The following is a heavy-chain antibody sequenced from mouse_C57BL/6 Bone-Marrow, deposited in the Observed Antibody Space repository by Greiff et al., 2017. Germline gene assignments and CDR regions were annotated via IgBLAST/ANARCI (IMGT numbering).Heavy chain of an antibody. J-gene: IGHJ4*01. CDR3: ARDAITTEFYAMDY. D-gene: IGHD1-1*01. CDR2: SRNKANDYTT. V-gene: IGHV7-1*01. CDR1: GFTFSDFY. Sequence: EVKLMESGGGLVQSGRSLRLSCATSGFTFSDFYMEWVRQAPGKGLEWIAASRNKANDYTTEYSASVKGRFIVSRDTSPSILYLQMNALRAEDTAIYYCARDAITTEFYAMDYWGQGTSVTVSS.